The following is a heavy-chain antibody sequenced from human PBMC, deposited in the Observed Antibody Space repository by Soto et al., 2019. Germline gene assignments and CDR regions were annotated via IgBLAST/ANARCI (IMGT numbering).Heavy chain of an antibody. Sequence: SETLSLTCAVSGGSISSSNWWSWVRQPPGKGLEWIGEIYHSGSTNYNPSLKSRVTISVDKSKNQFSLKLSSVTAADTAVYYCARHMGGISLGESPSMDVWGQGTTVTVSS. CDR3: ARHMGGISLGESPSMDV. J-gene: IGHJ6*02. D-gene: IGHD3-10*01. CDR1: GGSISSSNW. CDR2: IYHSGST. V-gene: IGHV4-4*02.